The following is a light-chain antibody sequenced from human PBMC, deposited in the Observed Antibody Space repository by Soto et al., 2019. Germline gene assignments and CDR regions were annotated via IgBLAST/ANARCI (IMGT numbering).Light chain of an antibody. V-gene: IGKV1-39*01. CDR1: QRISTY. Sequence: DIQLTQSPSSLSASVGDRITITCRASQRISTYLNWYQQKAGKAPHLVIYTASSLHSGVPSRFSGSGSGTDFTLTISSLQLEDFATYYCQQNYDTPWTFGQGTKVEV. J-gene: IGKJ1*01. CDR3: QQNYDTPWT. CDR2: TAS.